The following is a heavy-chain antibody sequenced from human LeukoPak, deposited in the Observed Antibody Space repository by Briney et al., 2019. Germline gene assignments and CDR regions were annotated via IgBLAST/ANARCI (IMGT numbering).Heavy chain of an antibody. CDR3: ARGSITMVRGVRIYYMDV. CDR1: GGSISSSSYY. Sequence: SSETLSLTCTVSGGSISSSSYYWGWIRQPPGKGLEWIGSIYYSGSTYYNPSLKSRVTISVDTSKNQFSLKLSSVTAADTAVYYCARGSITMVRGVRIYYMDVWGKGTTVTVSS. CDR2: IYYSGST. J-gene: IGHJ6*03. D-gene: IGHD3-10*01. V-gene: IGHV4-39*07.